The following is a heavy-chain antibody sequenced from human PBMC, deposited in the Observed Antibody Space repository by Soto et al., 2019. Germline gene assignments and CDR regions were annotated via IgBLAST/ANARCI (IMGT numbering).Heavy chain of an antibody. CDR1: GFTFSTYA. V-gene: IGHV3-23*01. CDR3: AKDLFPTSGQRFFFES. Sequence: GGSLRLSCAASGFTFSTYAMTWVRQAPGWGLEWLSTILHDETPFYTDSVKGRFTISRGNGRGTLYLQMSGLSVENAALYVCAKDLFPTSGQRFFFESWGQESLVTTCS. CDR2: ILHDETP. J-gene: IGHJ4*01. D-gene: IGHD2-21*01.